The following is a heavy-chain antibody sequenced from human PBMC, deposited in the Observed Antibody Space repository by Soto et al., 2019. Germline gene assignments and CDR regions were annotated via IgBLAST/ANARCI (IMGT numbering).Heavy chain of an antibody. CDR3: AKDGTGAMIEVVMYVDY. D-gene: IGHD3-22*01. CDR1: GFSFNSYG. V-gene: IGHV3-30*18. CDR2: ISYDGGKK. Sequence: VGSLRLSCAASGFSFNSYGMHWVRQAPGKGLEWVALISYDGGKKYYADSVKGRFTISRDNSNNTLYLQMNSLRSEDTAVYYCAKDGTGAMIEVVMYVDYWGQGTQVTVSS. J-gene: IGHJ4*02.